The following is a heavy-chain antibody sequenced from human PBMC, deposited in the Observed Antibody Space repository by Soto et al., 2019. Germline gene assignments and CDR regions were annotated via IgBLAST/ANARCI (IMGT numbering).Heavy chain of an antibody. CDR1: GFTFSSYS. V-gene: IGHV3-21*01. CDR2: ISSSSSYI. CDR3: ARGDTAMADEGSYNWFDP. Sequence: EVQLVESGGGLVKPGGSLGLSCAASGFTFSSYSMNWVRQAPGKGLEWVSSISSSSSYIYYADSVKGRFTISRDNAKNSLYLQMNSLRAEDTAVYYCARGDTAMADEGSYNWFDPWGQGTLVTVSS. J-gene: IGHJ5*02. D-gene: IGHD5-18*01.